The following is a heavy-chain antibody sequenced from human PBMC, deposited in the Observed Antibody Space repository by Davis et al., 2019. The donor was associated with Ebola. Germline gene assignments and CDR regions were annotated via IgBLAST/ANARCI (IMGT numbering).Heavy chain of an antibody. D-gene: IGHD5-12*01. CDR1: GFSVSDNF. CDR3: ARDIPFSSYDD. CDR2: IGRDGVHM. Sequence: PGGSLRLSCAASGFSVSDNFVNWVRQAPGKGLEWVSSIGRDGVHMFYADSLRGRFTISRDNARNSLYLQMDSLRDDDTAVYYCARDIPFSSYDDWGQGTLVTVSS. J-gene: IGHJ4*02. V-gene: IGHV3-21*01.